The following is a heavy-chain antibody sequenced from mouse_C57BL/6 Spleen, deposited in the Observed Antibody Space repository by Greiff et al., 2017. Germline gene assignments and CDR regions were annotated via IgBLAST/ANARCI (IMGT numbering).Heavy chain of an antibody. CDR2: IDPSDSST. V-gene: IGHV1-50*01. J-gene: IGHJ2*01. D-gene: IGHD3-3*01. CDR3: TGVDNYFDY. CDR1: GYTFTSYW. Sequence: QVQLQQPGAELVKPGASVTLSCKASGYTFTSYWLQWVKQRPGQGLEWIGEIDPSDSSTNYNQPFTGKATLTVDTSSSTAYMQLSRLTYKDSAVYYCTGVDNYFDYWGQGTTLTVSA.